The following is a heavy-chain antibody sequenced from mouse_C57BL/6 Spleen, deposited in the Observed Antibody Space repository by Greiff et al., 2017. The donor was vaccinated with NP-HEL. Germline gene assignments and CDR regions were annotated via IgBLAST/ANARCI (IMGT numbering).Heavy chain of an antibody. CDR1: GFTFSSYA. D-gene: IGHD2-12*01. CDR2: ISDGGSYT. J-gene: IGHJ4*01. V-gene: IGHV5-4*01. CDR3: ARDPYDGDAMDY. Sequence: EVMLVESGGGLVKPGGSLKLSCAASGFTFSSYAMSWVRQTPEKRLEWVATISDGGSYTYYPDNVKGRFTISRDNAKNNLYLQMSHLKSEDTAMYYCARDPYDGDAMDYWGQGTSVTVSS.